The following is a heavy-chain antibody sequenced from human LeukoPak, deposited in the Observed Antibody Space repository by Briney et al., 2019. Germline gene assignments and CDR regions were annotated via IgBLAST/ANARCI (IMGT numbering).Heavy chain of an antibody. CDR2: IYSGGGT. J-gene: IGHJ4*02. Sequence: GGSLRLSCAVSGFTVSSNYMSWVRQAPGKGLEWVSVIYSGGGTYYADSVKGKFTISRDNSKNTVYLQMNSLRVEDTAVYYCARSRGTFFPHDYWGQGTLVTVTS. V-gene: IGHV3-66*01. CDR3: ARSRGTFFPHDY. D-gene: IGHD3-10*01. CDR1: GFTVSSNY.